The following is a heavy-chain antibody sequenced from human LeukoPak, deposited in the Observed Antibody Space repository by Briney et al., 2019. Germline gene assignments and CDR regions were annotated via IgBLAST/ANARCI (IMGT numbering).Heavy chain of an antibody. CDR1: GGSFSGYY. J-gene: IGHJ4*02. D-gene: IGHD1-7*01. CDR2: MNHSGRN. V-gene: IGHV4-34*01. CDR3: ARATVTKVPPGY. Sequence: SETLSLTCAVYGGSFSGYYWSWIRQPPGKGLEWIGEMNHSGRNNYNPSLKSRVTISVDTSKNQFSLKLSSVTAADTAVYYCARATVTKVPPGYWGQGTLVTVSS.